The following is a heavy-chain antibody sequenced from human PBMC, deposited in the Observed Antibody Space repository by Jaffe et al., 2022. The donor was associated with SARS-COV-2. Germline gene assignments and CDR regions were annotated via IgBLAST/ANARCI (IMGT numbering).Heavy chain of an antibody. V-gene: IGHV4-34*01. Sequence: QVQLQQWGAGLLKPSETLSLTCAVYGGSFSGYYWSWIRQPPGKGLEWIGEINHSGSTNYNPSLKSRVTISVDTSKNQFSLKLSSVTAADTAVYYCARLRRGLFGGSVSRRNYYYMDVWGKGTTVTVSS. CDR2: INHSGST. D-gene: IGHD3-10*01. J-gene: IGHJ6*03. CDR3: ARLRRGLFGGSVSRRNYYYMDV. CDR1: GGSFSGYY.